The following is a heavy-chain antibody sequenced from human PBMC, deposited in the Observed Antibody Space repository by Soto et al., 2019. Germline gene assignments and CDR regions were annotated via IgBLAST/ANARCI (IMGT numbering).Heavy chain of an antibody. Sequence: GGSLRLSCAASGVTFRSYGMHWVRQAPGKGLEWVAVISYDENNEYYADSVKGRFSISGDNSKNTLYLQMNSLRAEDTAVYYRAKTGSNYYYYMDVWGKGTTVTVSS. V-gene: IGHV3-30*18. D-gene: IGHD3-10*01. CDR1: GVTFRSYG. CDR3: AKTGSNYYYYMDV. CDR2: ISYDENNE. J-gene: IGHJ6*03.